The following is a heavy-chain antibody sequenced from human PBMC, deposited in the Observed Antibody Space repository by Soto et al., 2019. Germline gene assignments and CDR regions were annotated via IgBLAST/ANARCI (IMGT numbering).Heavy chain of an antibody. CDR2: ISYDGSNK. CDR1: GFTFSSYG. V-gene: IGHV3-30*18. Sequence: QVQLVESGGGVVQPGRSLRLSCAASGFTFSSYGMHWVRQAPGKGLEWVAVISYDGSNKYYADSVKGRFTISRDNSKNTLYLQMNSLRAEDTAVYYCAKDSVIYYYGSGSYYKGKGYFDYWGQGTLVTVSS. CDR3: AKDSVIYYYGSGSYYKGKGYFDY. D-gene: IGHD3-10*01. J-gene: IGHJ4*02.